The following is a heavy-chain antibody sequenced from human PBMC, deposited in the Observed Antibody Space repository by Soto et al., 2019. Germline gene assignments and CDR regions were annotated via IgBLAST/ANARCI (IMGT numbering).Heavy chain of an antibody. Sequence: EVQLVESGGGLVQPGRSLRLSCAASGFTFDDYAMHWVRQAPGKGLEWVSGISWNSGSIGYADSVKGRFTISRDNAKNCQYLQMNSLRAEDTALYYCAKQIRLMGAAAGTFDLWGRGTLVTVSS. CDR1: GFTFDDYA. V-gene: IGHV3-9*01. CDR2: ISWNSGSI. D-gene: IGHD6-13*01. J-gene: IGHJ2*01. CDR3: AKQIRLMGAAAGTFDL.